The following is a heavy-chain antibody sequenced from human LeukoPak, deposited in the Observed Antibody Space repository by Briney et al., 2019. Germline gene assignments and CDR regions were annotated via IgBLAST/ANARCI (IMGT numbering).Heavy chain of an antibody. D-gene: IGHD5-18*01. Sequence: GGSLRLSCAASGFTFSSYWMHWVRQAPGKGLVWVSRINGDGTSTTYADSVKGRFTIFRDNAKNTLSLQMNSLRAEDMAVYYCARDSHGYPLDYWGQGTLVTVSS. J-gene: IGHJ4*02. CDR2: INGDGTST. CDR3: ARDSHGYPLDY. CDR1: GFTFSSYW. V-gene: IGHV3-74*01.